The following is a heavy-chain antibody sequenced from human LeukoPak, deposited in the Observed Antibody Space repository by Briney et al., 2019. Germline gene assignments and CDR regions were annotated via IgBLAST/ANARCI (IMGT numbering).Heavy chain of an antibody. D-gene: IGHD1-14*01. J-gene: IGHJ6*03. CDR1: GGSFSGYY. Sequence: KASETLSLTCAVYGGSFSGYYWSWIRQPPGKGLEWIGEINHSGSTNYNPSLKSRVTISVDTSKNQFSLKLSSVTAADTAVYYCARKGPGAYYYYYYMDVWGKGTTVTVSS. CDR3: ARKGPGAYYYYYYMDV. V-gene: IGHV4-34*01. CDR2: INHSGST.